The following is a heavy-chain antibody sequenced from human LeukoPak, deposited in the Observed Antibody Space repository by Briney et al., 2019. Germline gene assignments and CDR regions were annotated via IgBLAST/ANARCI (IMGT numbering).Heavy chain of an antibody. V-gene: IGHV4-4*07. J-gene: IGHJ3*02. CDR2: IYTSGST. D-gene: IGHD3-22*01. CDR1: GGSISSYY. Sequence: SETLSLTCTFSGGSISSYYWSWIRQPAGKGLEWIGRIYTSGSTNYNPSLKSRVTISVDTSKNQFSLKLSSVTAADTAVYYCARATGITMIVVVPDAFDIWGQGTMVTVSS. CDR3: ARATGITMIVVVPDAFDI.